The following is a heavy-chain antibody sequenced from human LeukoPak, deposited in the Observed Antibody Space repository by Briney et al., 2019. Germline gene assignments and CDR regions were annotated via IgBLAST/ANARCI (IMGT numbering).Heavy chain of an antibody. Sequence: ASVKVSCKASGGTFRSNALAWVRQAPGQGPEWMGGIIPVFGTANYAQKFQGRVTITADESTTTAYMELSSLTSDDTAVYYCASEVSGPYYFDYWGQGSLVIVSS. V-gene: IGHV1-69*13. CDR1: GGTFRSNA. J-gene: IGHJ4*02. CDR2: IIPVFGTA. CDR3: ASEVSGPYYFDY.